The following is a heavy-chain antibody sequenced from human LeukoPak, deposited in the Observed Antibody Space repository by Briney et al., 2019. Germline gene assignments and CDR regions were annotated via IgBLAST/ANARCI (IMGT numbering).Heavy chain of an antibody. Sequence: GGSLRLPCAVSGILFSDAWMSWVRQAPGQGLEWVGRMKSKGGGGTTDYAAPVKGRFTISRDDSRNTLYLQMDSLQIEDTAVYYCTWMTTFFTVDFWGQGTRVTVSS. D-gene: IGHD3-16*01. J-gene: IGHJ4*02. CDR1: GILFSDAW. V-gene: IGHV3-15*01. CDR2: MKSKGGGGTT. CDR3: TWMTTFFTVDF.